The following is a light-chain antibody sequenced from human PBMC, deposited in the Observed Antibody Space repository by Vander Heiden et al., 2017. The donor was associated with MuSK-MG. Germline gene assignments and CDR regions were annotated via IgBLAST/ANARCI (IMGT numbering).Light chain of an antibody. V-gene: IGKV1-5*01. J-gene: IGKJ4*01. Sequence: DIQMTQSPSTLSASVGDRVTITCRASQSVSSYLAWYQQKPGKAPKLLIYDASSLESAVPSRFSGSGSGTEFTLTISSLQPADSATYCCQQDNSNPLTFGGGTKVEIK. CDR3: QQDNSNPLT. CDR2: DAS. CDR1: QSVSSY.